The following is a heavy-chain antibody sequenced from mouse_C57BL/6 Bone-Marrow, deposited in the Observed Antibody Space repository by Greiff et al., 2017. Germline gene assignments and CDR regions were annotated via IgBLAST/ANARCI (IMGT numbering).Heavy chain of an antibody. V-gene: IGHV1-64*01. D-gene: IGHD2-4*01. Sequence: VQLQQPGAELVKPGASVKLSCKASGYTFTSYWMHWVKQRPGQGLEWIGMIHPTSGSTNYNEKFKSKATLTVDKSSSTAYMQLSSLTSEDSAVYYCAIYYDYGAWFAYWGQGTLVTVSA. CDR1: GYTFTSYW. CDR3: AIYYDYGAWFAY. J-gene: IGHJ3*01. CDR2: IHPTSGST.